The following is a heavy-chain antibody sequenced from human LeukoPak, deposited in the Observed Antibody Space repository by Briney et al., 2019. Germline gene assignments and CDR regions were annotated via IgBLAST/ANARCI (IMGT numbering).Heavy chain of an antibody. CDR1: GFTFSTLA. J-gene: IGHJ4*02. CDR2: IWYDGSNE. D-gene: IGHD3-22*01. V-gene: IGHV3-33*01. Sequence: GRSLRLSCAASGFTFSTLAMQWVRQAPGKGLEWVAFIWYDGSNEYYADSVKGRFTISRDNSKSTLYLQMNSLRAEDTAVYYCARGPDSISYYIQYWGQGTLVTVSS. CDR3: ARGPDSISYYIQY.